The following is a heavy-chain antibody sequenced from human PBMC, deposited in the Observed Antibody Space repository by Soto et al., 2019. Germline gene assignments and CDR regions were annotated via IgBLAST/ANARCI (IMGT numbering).Heavy chain of an antibody. CDR1: GGTFSSYT. D-gene: IGHD2-15*01. J-gene: IGHJ3*02. CDR3: ARDRLVDAFDI. CDR2: IIPILGIA. V-gene: IGHV1-69*08. Sequence: QVQLVQSGAEVKKPGSSVKVSCKASGGTFSSYTISWVRQAPGQGLEWMGRIIPILGIANYAQKFQGRVTITANKSTSTAYMELSSLRSEDTAVYYCARDRLVDAFDIWGQGTMVTVSS.